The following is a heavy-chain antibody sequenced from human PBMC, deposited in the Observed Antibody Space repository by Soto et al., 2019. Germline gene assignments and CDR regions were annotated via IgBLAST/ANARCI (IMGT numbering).Heavy chain of an antibody. J-gene: IGHJ6*02. D-gene: IGHD3-10*01. CDR1: GFTFSSYA. CDR2: VSAGGDMT. Sequence: DVQLLESGGHLVQPGGSLRLSCAASGFTFSSYAMSWVRQAPGKGLEWVSSVSAGGDMTYYSDSVKGRFTISRDNSNNALFLRMNSLRIEDTALYYCARGDLGGSGSPASYYYSGLDVWGQGTTVTVS. V-gene: IGHV3-23*01. CDR3: ARGDLGGSGSPASYYYSGLDV.